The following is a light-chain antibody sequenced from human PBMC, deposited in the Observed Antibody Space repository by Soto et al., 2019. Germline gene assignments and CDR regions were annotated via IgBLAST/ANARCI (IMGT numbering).Light chain of an antibody. CDR3: NSYGGSNNYVI. CDR2: EVN. Sequence: QSALTQPPSAVGSPGQSVTISCTGTSSDVGSYNYVSWYQQRPGKAPKLMIYEVNKRPSGVPDRFSGSKSGNTASLTVSGLQAEDEADYYCNSYGGSNNYVIFGGGTKLTVL. CDR1: SSDVGSYNY. J-gene: IGLJ2*01. V-gene: IGLV2-8*01.